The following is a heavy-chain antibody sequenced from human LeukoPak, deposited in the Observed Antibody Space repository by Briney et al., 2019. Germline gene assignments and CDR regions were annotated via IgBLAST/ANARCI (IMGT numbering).Heavy chain of an antibody. J-gene: IGHJ4*02. CDR2: ISYDGSRK. Sequence: GGSLRLSCAASGFTFSGYGLHWVRQAPGKGLEWVAIISYDGSRKYYADPVKGRFTISRDNSKNTLYLQMISLRAEDTAVYYCAKALTLTKTLFDYWGPGTLVTVSS. V-gene: IGHV3-30*18. CDR1: GFTFSGYG. D-gene: IGHD4-17*01. CDR3: AKALTLTKTLFDY.